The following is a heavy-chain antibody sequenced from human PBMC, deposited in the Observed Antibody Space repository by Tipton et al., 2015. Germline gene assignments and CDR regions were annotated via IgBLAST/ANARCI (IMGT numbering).Heavy chain of an antibody. CDR1: AYSISSDYY. CDR3: ARARGRHGGLFDS. J-gene: IGHJ4*02. V-gene: IGHV4-38-2*01. D-gene: IGHD4-23*01. Sequence: LRLSCAVSAYSISSDYYWGWIRQPPGKGLEWIGSISHSGNTYYNPSPKSRVTMSRDTSKTQFSLKVSSVTAADTAMYYCARARGRHGGLFDSWGQGTLVTVSS. CDR2: ISHSGNT.